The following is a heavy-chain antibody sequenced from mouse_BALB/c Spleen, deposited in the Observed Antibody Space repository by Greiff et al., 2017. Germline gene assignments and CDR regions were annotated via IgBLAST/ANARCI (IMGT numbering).Heavy chain of an antibody. V-gene: IGHV1-14*01. D-gene: IGHD1-2*01. Sequence: EVQLQQSGPELVKPGASVKMSCKASGYTFTSDFMHWVKQKPGQGLEWIGYINPYNDGTKYNEKFKGKATLTSDKSSSTAYMELSSLTSEDSAVYSCAREGNITAFAYWGQGTLVTVSA. J-gene: IGHJ3*01. CDR1: GYTFTSDF. CDR2: INPYNDGT. CDR3: AREGNITAFAY.